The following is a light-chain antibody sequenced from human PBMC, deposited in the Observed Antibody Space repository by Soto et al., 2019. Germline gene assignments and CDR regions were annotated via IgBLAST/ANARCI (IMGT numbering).Light chain of an antibody. V-gene: IGKV3-20*01. J-gene: IGKJ1*01. CDR2: GAS. CDR1: QSISSSY. Sequence: EIVLTQSPGTLSLSPGERATLSCRASQSISSSYLAWYQQKPGQAPRLLIYGASRRATGIPDRFSGSGSGADFTLTITRLEPEDFAVYYCQQYSDSPRTFGPGTKVEIK. CDR3: QQYSDSPRT.